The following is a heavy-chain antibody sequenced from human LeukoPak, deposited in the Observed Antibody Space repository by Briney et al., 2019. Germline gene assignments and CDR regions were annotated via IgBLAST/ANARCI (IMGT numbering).Heavy chain of an antibody. D-gene: IGHD1-26*01. CDR1: GFTFSSYT. J-gene: IGHJ4*02. V-gene: IGHV3-21*01. CDR3: ARVGSGSYSFDY. Sequence: PGGSLRLSCAASGFTFSSYTMNWVRQAPGKGLEWVSSISSSSSYIYYAYSEKGRFTISSVNAKNSMYLHMTNMKAEDMAVYYWARVGSGSYSFDYWGQGTLVTVSS. CDR2: ISSSSSYI.